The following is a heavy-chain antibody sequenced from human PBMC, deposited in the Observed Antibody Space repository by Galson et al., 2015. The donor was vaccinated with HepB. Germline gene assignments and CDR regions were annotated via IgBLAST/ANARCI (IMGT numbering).Heavy chain of an antibody. D-gene: IGHD2-2*01. CDR1: GYTFTSYY. V-gene: IGHV1-46*01. CDR2: VNPSGGST. CDR3: AREAPSCSSASCSKGVYYYPGMDV. Sequence: SVKVSCKASGYTFTSYYIHWVRLAPGQGLEWMGIVNPSGGSTTYPQRFQGRVTLTRDTSTSTVYMELSSLRSEDTAIYYCAREAPSCSSASCSKGVYYYPGMDVWGQGTTFTVSS. J-gene: IGHJ6*02.